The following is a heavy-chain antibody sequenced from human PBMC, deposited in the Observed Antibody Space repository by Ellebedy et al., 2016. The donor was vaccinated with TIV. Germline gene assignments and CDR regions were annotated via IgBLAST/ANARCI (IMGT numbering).Heavy chain of an antibody. V-gene: IGHV3-64D*09. D-gene: IGHD6-19*01. CDR3: AVVAGSWYFDL. CDR1: GFTFSTYA. J-gene: IGHJ2*01. Sequence: GESLKISCSGSGFTFSTYAMHWVRQAPGKGLEYVSAISGNGGSAFYADSVRGRFTVSRDNSKNTMFLQMSSLRAEDTALYYCAVVAGSWYFDLWGRGTLVTVSS. CDR2: ISGNGGSA.